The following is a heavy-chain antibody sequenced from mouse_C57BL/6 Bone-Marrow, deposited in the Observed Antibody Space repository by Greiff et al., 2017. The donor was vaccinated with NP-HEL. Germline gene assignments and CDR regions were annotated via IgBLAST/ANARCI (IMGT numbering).Heavy chain of an antibody. CDR2: IYPRSGNT. Sequence: VQGVESGAELARPGASVKLSCKASGYTFTSYGISWVKQSTGQGLEWIGEIYPRSGNTYYNEQFKGKATLTADKSSSTAYMELRSLTSEDSAVYFCARRKGSFDYDDWGQGTTLTVAS. CDR1: GYTFTSYG. CDR3: ARRKGSFDYDD. V-gene: IGHV1-81*01. J-gene: IGHJ2*01.